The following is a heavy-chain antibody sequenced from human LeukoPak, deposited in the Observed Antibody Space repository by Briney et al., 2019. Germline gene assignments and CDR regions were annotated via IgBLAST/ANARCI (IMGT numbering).Heavy chain of an antibody. J-gene: IGHJ4*02. CDR3: ARVGVGALYFDY. Sequence: SETLSLTCTVSGGSISSYYWSWIRQPPGKGLEWIGYIYYSGSTNYNPSLKSRVTISVETSKNQFSLKLSSVTAADAAVYYCARVGVGALYFDYWGQGTLVTVSS. CDR1: GGSISSYY. CDR2: IYYSGST. V-gene: IGHV4-59*01. D-gene: IGHD1-26*01.